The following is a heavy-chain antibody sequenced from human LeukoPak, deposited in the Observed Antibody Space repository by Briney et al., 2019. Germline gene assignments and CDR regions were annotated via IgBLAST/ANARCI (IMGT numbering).Heavy chain of an antibody. J-gene: IGHJ1*01. CDR1: AFSLNAYN. D-gene: IGHD3-10*01. CDR2: ISYTGTYI. CDR3: AKTFYSGSGSELPHH. Sequence: GGSLRLSCAASAFSLNAYNMNWVRQAPGKGLEWVSSISYTGTYIYYADSVKGRFTISRDNSENTVYLQMTSLRVEDTAEYYCAKTFYSGSGSELPHHWGQGTLVTVSS. V-gene: IGHV3-21*04.